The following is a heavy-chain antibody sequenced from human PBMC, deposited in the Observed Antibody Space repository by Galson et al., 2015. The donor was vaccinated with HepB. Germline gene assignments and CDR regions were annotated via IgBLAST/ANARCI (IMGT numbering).Heavy chain of an antibody. Sequence: SLRLSCAASGLTFSSYAMNWVRQAPGKGLEWVSAISGSGGTTYSADSVKGRFTISRDNSKNTLYLQMNSLRAEDTAVYYCARGANNWNYNYFDYWGQGTLVTVSS. V-gene: IGHV3-23*01. D-gene: IGHD1-7*01. J-gene: IGHJ4*02. CDR3: ARGANNWNYNYFDY. CDR2: ISGSGGTT. CDR1: GLTFSSYA.